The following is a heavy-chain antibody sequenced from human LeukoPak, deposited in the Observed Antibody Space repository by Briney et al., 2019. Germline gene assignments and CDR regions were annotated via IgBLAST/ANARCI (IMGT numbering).Heavy chain of an antibody. CDR1: GGSISSSNW. V-gene: IGHV4-4*02. Sequence: SGTLYLTCAVPGGSISSSNWWSWVRQTPGKGPEWVGEIYHSGSTNYNPSLKSRVTISVDKSKNQFSLKLSSVTAADTAVYYSARDQGEPLGYWGQGTLVTVSS. CDR2: IYHSGST. J-gene: IGHJ4*02. CDR3: ARDQGEPLGY. D-gene: IGHD1-26*01.